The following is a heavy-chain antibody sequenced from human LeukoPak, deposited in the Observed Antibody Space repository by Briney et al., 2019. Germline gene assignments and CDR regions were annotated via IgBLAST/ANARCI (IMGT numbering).Heavy chain of an antibody. D-gene: IGHD5-24*01. CDR3: VREARERGGFDY. CDR1: GFIFSSYW. J-gene: IGHJ4*02. CDR2: IKQDGSEK. V-gene: IGHV3-7*01. Sequence: GRSLRLSCAGSGFIFSSYWMSWVRQAPGKGLEWVANIKQDGSEKYYVDSVKGRFTISRDNAKNSLYLQMNSLRAEDTAVYYCVREARERGGFDYWGQGTLVTVSS.